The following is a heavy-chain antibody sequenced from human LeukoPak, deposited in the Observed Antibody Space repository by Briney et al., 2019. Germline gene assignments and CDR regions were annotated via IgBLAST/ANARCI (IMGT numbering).Heavy chain of an antibody. CDR3: ARDHPAVGGSTGYFQH. Sequence: TGRSLRLSCAASGFTFSSYGMHWVRQAPGKGLEWVAVIWYDGSNEYYADSVKGRFTISRDNSKNTLYLQMNSLRAEDTAVYYCARDHPAVGGSTGYFQHWGQGTLVTVSS. J-gene: IGHJ1*01. D-gene: IGHD6-19*01. V-gene: IGHV3-33*01. CDR2: IWYDGSNE. CDR1: GFTFSSYG.